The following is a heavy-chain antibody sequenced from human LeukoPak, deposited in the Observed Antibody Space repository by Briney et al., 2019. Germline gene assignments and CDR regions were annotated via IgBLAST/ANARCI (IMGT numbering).Heavy chain of an antibody. D-gene: IGHD5-18*01. J-gene: IGHJ4*02. CDR3: ARDSRYGYSNDY. CDR2: IKQDGSEK. V-gene: IGHV3-7*01. Sequence: SGGSLRLSCAASGFTISSYWMNWVRQAPGKGLEWVANIKQDGSEKKYVDSVKGRFTISRDNAKNSLYLQMNNLRVEDTAVYYCARDSRYGYSNDYWGQGTLVTVSS. CDR1: GFTISSYW.